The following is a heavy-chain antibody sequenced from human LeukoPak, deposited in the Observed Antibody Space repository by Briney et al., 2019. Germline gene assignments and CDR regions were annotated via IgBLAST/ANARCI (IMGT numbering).Heavy chain of an antibody. CDR2: IYYSGST. CDR3: ARDSLLLWFGETCGMDV. Sequence: SQTLSLTCTFSGGSISSGGYYWSWIPQHPGRGLEWIGYIYYSGSTYYNPSLKSRVTISVDTSKNQFSLKLSSVTAADTAVYYCARDSLLLWFGETCGMDVWGQGTTVTVSS. J-gene: IGHJ6*02. D-gene: IGHD3-10*01. V-gene: IGHV4-31*03. CDR1: GGSISSGGYY.